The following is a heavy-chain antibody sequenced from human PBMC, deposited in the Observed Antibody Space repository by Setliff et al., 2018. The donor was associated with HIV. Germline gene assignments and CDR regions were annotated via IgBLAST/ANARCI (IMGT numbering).Heavy chain of an antibody. J-gene: IGHJ4*02. Sequence: VASVKVSCKTSGFIFTDYHIHWVRQAPGQGLEWMGRFNPNSGVTNSPQKFQGRVTMTRDTSINTAYMELSRLTSDDTAFYYCAREPTGDFWGGYSSRGLDYWGQGTLVTVSS. CDR2: FNPNSGVT. V-gene: IGHV1-2*06. D-gene: IGHD3-3*01. CDR1: GFIFTDYH. CDR3: AREPTGDFWGGYSSRGLDY.